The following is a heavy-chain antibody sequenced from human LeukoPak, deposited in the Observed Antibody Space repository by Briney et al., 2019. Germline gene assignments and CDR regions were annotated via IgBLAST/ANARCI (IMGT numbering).Heavy chain of an antibody. D-gene: IGHD3-9*01. J-gene: IGHJ6*02. CDR3: ARGGNYDILTGYYPYYYYYGMGV. Sequence: GGSLRLSCAASGFTFSSYEMNWVRQAPGKGLEWVSYISSSGSTIYYADSVKGRFTISRDNAKNSLYLQMNSLRAEDTAVYYCARGGNYDILTGYYPYYYYYGMGVWGQGTTVTVSS. V-gene: IGHV3-48*03. CDR1: GFTFSSYE. CDR2: ISSSGSTI.